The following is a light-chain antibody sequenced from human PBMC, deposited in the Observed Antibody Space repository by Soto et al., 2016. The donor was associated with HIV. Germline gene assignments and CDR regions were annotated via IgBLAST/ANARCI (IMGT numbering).Light chain of an antibody. CDR3: LQDYDRPYT. CDR1: QSFSNW. J-gene: IGKJ2*01. CDR2: KAS. Sequence: DIQMTQSPSTLSASIGDRVTITCRASQSFSNWVAWYQQKPGKAPKLLMSKASILETGVPSRFSGSGSGTEFTLTISSLQPEDSASYFCLQDYDRPYTFGQGTKLEIK. V-gene: IGKV1-5*03.